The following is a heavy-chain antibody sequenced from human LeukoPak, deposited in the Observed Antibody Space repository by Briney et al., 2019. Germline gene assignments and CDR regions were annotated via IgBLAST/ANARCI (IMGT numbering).Heavy chain of an antibody. CDR3: AKDRSIAAAGTGYFDY. D-gene: IGHD6-13*01. V-gene: IGHV3-30*02. J-gene: IGHJ4*02. Sequence: QPGGSLRLSCAASGLTFSSYGMHWVRQAPGKGLEWVAFIRYDGSNKYYADSVKGRFTISRDNSKNTLYLQMNSLRAEDTAVYYCAKDRSIAAAGTGYFDYWGQGTLVTVSS. CDR1: GLTFSSYG. CDR2: IRYDGSNK.